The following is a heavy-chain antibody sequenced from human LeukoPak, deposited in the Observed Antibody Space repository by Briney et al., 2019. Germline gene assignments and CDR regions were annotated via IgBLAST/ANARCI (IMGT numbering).Heavy chain of an antibody. Sequence: GGSLRLSCVASGFTFSSYEMNWVRQAPGKGLEWLSYIGSSDSTTHYADSVKGRFTISRDNAKNTLYLQMNSLRAEDTAVYYCARRSGIAVAGAFDYWGQGTLVTVSS. J-gene: IGHJ4*02. V-gene: IGHV3-48*03. CDR3: ARRSGIAVAGAFDY. D-gene: IGHD6-19*01. CDR2: IGSSDSTT. CDR1: GFTFSSYE.